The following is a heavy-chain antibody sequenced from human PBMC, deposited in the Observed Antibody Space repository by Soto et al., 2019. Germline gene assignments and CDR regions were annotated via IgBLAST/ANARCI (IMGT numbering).Heavy chain of an antibody. Sequence: EVQLVESGGGLVQPGGSLRLSCAASGFTFSSYWMSWVRQAPGKGLEWVANIKQDGREKYYVDSVKGLFTISRDNAKNSVDLQVNRLRSEDAAVYYCARGGHCSSTSCYTARSAFDIWGKGTMVTVSS. CDR2: IKQDGREK. D-gene: IGHD2-2*02. CDR3: ARGGHCSSTSCYTARSAFDI. CDR1: GFTFSSYW. V-gene: IGHV3-7*01. J-gene: IGHJ3*02.